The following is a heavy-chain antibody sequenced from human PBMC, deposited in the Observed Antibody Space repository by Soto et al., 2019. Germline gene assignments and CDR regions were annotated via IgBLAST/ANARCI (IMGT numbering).Heavy chain of an antibody. CDR2: INSNGRTT. Sequence: PGGSLRLSCAASGFTFSDYWMHWVRQAPGEGLVWVSRINSNGRTTSYADSVKGRFTISRDNAKNTVYLQMNSLRAEDTVVYYCARDGYTYGYGAMDVWGQGTTVTVSS. V-gene: IGHV3-74*01. CDR1: GFTFSDYW. D-gene: IGHD5-18*01. CDR3: ARDGYTYGYGAMDV. J-gene: IGHJ6*02.